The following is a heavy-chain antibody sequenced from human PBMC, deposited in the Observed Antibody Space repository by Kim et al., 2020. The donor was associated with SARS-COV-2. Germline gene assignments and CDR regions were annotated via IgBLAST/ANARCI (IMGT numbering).Heavy chain of an antibody. V-gene: IGHV5-51*01. Sequence: GESLKISCKGSGYSFTSYWIGWVRQMPGKGLEWMGIIYPGDSDTRYSPSFQGQVTISADKSISTAYLQWSSLKASDTAMYYCARHRLLWFGELRVGDAFDIWGQGTMVTVSS. D-gene: IGHD3-10*01. J-gene: IGHJ3*02. CDR2: IYPGDSDT. CDR1: GYSFTSYW. CDR3: ARHRLLWFGELRVGDAFDI.